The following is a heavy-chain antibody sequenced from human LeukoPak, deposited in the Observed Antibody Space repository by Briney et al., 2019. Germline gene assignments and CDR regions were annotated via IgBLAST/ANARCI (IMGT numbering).Heavy chain of an antibody. CDR3: TTATLRDIVVVVAAKGLDH. D-gene: IGHD2-15*01. CDR2: IKCKTDGGTT. CDR1: GFTFSNAW. Sequence: GGSLRLSCAASGFTFSNAWMSWVRQAPGKGLEWVGRIKCKTDGGTTDYGAHVKGRFTISRDDSKNTLYLQMNSLQTEDTAVYYCTTATLRDIVVVVAAKGLDHWGQGTLVTVSS. J-gene: IGHJ4*02. V-gene: IGHV3-15*01.